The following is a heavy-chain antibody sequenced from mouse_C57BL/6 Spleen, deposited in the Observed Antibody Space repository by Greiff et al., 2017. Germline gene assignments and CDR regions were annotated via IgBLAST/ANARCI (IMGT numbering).Heavy chain of an antibody. V-gene: IGHV5-4*03. CDR3: ARGLVRYLDY. Sequence: EVKLMESGGGLVKPGGSLKLSCAASGFTFSSYAMSWVRQTPEKRLEWVATISDGGSYTYYPDNVKGRFTISRDNAKNNLYLQMSHPKSEDTAMYYCARGLVRYLDYWGQGTTLTVSS. D-gene: IGHD1-1*01. CDR1: GFTFSSYA. CDR2: ISDGGSYT. J-gene: IGHJ2*01.